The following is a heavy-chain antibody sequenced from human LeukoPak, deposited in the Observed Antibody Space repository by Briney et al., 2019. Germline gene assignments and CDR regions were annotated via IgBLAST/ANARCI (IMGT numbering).Heavy chain of an antibody. D-gene: IGHD2-2*01. V-gene: IGHV4-61*01. CDR2: IYYSGST. CDR1: GGSISSSYYY. CDR3: AREIVVVPAATRNYNWFDP. Sequence: SETLSLTCTVSGGSISSSYYYWGWIRQPPGKGLEWIGYIYYSGSTNYNPSLKSRVTISVDTSKNQFSLKLSSVTAADTAVYYCAREIVVVPAATRNYNWFDPWGQGTLVTVSS. J-gene: IGHJ5*02.